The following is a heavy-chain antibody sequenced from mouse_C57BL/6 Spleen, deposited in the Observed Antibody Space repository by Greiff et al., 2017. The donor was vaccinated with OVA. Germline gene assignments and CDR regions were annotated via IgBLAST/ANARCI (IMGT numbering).Heavy chain of an antibody. J-gene: IGHJ4*01. D-gene: IGHD2-1*01. CDR1: GYAFSSYW. CDR3: ARREDLLNAMGY. V-gene: IGHV1-80*01. Sequence: QVQLQQSGAELVKPGASVKISCKASGYAFSSYWMNWVKQRPGKGLEWIGQIYPGDGDTNYNGKFKGKATLTADKSSSTAYMQRSSLTSEDSAVYFCARREDLLNAMGYWGQGTSVTVSS. CDR2: IYPGDGDT.